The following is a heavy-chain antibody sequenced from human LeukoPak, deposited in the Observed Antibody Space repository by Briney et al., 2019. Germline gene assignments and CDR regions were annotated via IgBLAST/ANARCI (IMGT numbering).Heavy chain of an antibody. J-gene: IGHJ4*02. V-gene: IGHV4-59*01. D-gene: IGHD6-6*01. CDR3: ARLLGAARRYFDY. Sequence: SETLSLTCTVSGGSISSYYWTWIRQPPGKGLEWIGYIYYSGSTNYNPSLTSRVTISVDTSKNQFSLKLSSVIAADTAVYYCARLLGAARRYFDYWGQGTLVTVSS. CDR1: GGSISSYY. CDR2: IYYSGST.